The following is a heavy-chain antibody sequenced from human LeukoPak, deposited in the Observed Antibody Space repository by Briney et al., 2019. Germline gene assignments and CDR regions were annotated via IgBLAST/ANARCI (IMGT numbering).Heavy chain of an antibody. Sequence: SETLSLTCTVSGGSISSGDYYWSWIRQPPGKGLEWIGYIYYSGSTYYNPSLKSRVTISVDTSKNQFSLKLSSVTAADTAVYYCARVAYDSSGYYQYYFDYWGQGTLGTVSS. CDR3: ARVAYDSSGYYQYYFDY. V-gene: IGHV4-30-4*08. J-gene: IGHJ4*02. CDR1: GGSISSGDYY. D-gene: IGHD3-22*01. CDR2: IYYSGST.